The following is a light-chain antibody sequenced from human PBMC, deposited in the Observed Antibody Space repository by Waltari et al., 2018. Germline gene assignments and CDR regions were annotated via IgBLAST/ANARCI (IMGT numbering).Light chain of an antibody. CDR3: QQSFGSPTWT. Sequence: DIQLTQSPSSLSASVGDRVTITCRASQSISSYLNWYQQKPGKAPKLLIYTASNLQSGVPSRFSGSRSGTDFTLTISSLQPDDFATYYCQQSFGSPTWTFGQGTKVESK. V-gene: IGKV1-39*01. CDR1: QSISSY. CDR2: TAS. J-gene: IGKJ1*01.